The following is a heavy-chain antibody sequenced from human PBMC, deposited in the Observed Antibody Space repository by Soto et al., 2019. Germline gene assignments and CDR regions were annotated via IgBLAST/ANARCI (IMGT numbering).Heavy chain of an antibody. CDR2: ISYDGSNK. J-gene: IGHJ4*02. CDR1: AFTFSSYG. CDR3: VTGSSGTRGEDF. V-gene: IGHV3-33*05. Sequence: GGSLRLSCAASAFTFSSYGMNWVRQAPGKGLEWVAVISYDGSNKYYADSVKGRFTISRDNSRNTLYLQLNNLRAEDTAVYYCVTGSSGTRGEDFWGPGALVTVSS. D-gene: IGHD3-16*01.